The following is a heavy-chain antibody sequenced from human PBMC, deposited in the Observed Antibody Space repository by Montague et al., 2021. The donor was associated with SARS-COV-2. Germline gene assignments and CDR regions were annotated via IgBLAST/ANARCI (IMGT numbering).Heavy chain of an antibody. CDR2: IYTSGST. V-gene: IGHV4-4*07. CDR3: ARGSDGMGAFDI. D-gene: IGHD1-14*01. CDR1: GGSISSYY. Sequence: SETLSLTCTVSGGSISSYYWSWIWQPAGKGMGWIGIIYTSGSTNYNHSLKSRVTMSMETSKNQFSLKLRSVTAADTAVYYCARGSDGMGAFDIWGQGTMVTVSS. J-gene: IGHJ3*02.